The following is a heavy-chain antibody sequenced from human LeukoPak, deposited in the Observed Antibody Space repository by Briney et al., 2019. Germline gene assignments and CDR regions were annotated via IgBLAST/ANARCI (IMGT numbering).Heavy chain of an antibody. CDR3: ARYCSSTSCYYYYGMDV. V-gene: IGHV4-34*01. D-gene: IGHD2-2*01. CDR2: INHSGST. Sequence: SETLSLTCAVYDGSFSGYYWSWIRQPPGKGLEWIGEINHSGSTNYNPSLKSRVTISVDTSKNQFSLKLSSVTAADTAVYYCARYCSSTSCYYYYGMDVWGKGTTVTVSS. J-gene: IGHJ6*04. CDR1: DGSFSGYY.